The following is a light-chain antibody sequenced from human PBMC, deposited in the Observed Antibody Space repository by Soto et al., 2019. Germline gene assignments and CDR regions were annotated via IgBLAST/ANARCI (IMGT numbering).Light chain of an antibody. CDR2: GAS. J-gene: IGKJ5*01. CDR1: QTFSSSF. CDR3: QQCGSSST. V-gene: IGKV3-20*01. Sequence: EIVLTQSPGTLCLSPGERATLSCRASQTFSSSFLSWFQQIPGQAPRLLIYGASMRATGIPDRFSGSGSGTDFTLTISRLEPEDFAVYYCQQCGSSSTFGQGTRLEIK.